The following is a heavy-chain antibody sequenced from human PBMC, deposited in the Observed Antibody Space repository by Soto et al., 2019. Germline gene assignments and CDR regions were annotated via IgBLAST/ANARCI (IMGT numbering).Heavy chain of an antibody. CDR3: ASQRDIVATGTYYYYYGMDV. Sequence: PSETLSLTCAVSGGSISSSNWWSWVRQPPGKGLEWIGEIYHSGSTNYNPSLKSRVTISVDKSKNQFSLKLSSVTAADTAVYYCASQRDIVATGTYYYYYGMDVWGQGTTVTVSS. CDR1: GGSISSSNW. V-gene: IGHV4-4*02. J-gene: IGHJ6*02. D-gene: IGHD5-12*01. CDR2: IYHSGST.